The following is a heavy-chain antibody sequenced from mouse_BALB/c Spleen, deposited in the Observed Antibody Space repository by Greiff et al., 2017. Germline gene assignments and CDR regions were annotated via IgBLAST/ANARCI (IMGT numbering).Heavy chain of an antibody. CDR1: GFSLTSYG. J-gene: IGHJ4*01. V-gene: IGHV2-3*01. CDR2: IWGDGST. CDR3: AKRDWDRGTRAMDY. D-gene: IGHD4-1*01. Sequence: VKVEESGPGLVAPSQSLSITCTVSGFSLTSYGVSWVRQPPGKGLEWLGVIWGDGSTNYHSALISRLSISKDNSKSQVFLKLNSLQTDDTATYYCAKRDWDRGTRAMDYWGQGTSVTVSS.